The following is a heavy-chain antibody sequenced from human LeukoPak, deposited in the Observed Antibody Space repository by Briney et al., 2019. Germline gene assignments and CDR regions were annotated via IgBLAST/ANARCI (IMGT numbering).Heavy chain of an antibody. D-gene: IGHD4-23*01. CDR1: GGSISSYY. V-gene: IGHV4-59*01. CDR3: ARDGGRYGGKLPDYYYYMDV. CDR2: IYYSGST. J-gene: IGHJ6*03. Sequence: PSETLSLTCTVSGGSISSYYWSWIRQPPGKGLEWLGYIYYSGSTNYNPSLKSRVTISVDTSKNQFSLKLSSVTAADTAVYYCARDGGRYGGKLPDYYYYMDVWGKGTTVTISS.